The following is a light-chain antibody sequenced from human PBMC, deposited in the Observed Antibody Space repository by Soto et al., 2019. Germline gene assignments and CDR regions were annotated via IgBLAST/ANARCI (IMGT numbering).Light chain of an antibody. CDR1: QSVSSSY. V-gene: IGKV3-20*01. CDR3: QQYDSSPRT. CDR2: GAS. Sequence: EIVLTQSPGTLSLSPWERATLSCRASQSVSSSYLAWYQQKPGQAPRLLISGASSRAADIPDRFSGSGSGTDFTLTINRLEPEDFAVYHCQQYDSSPRTFGQGTKVDIK. J-gene: IGKJ1*01.